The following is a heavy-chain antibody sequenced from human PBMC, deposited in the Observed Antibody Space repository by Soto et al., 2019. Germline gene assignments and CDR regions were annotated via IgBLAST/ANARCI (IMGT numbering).Heavy chain of an antibody. J-gene: IGHJ4*02. CDR2: IYPGDYET. Sequence: GECLKISCQCSGYTFSNFWIAWVRQLPGKGLEWMGIIYPGDYETRYSPSFHSKVTISADRSIGTAYLQWSSLEASDSAFYFCARSPRSSPYFDYWGQGALVTVSS. V-gene: IGHV5-51*01. D-gene: IGHD6-13*01. CDR1: GYTFSNFW. CDR3: ARSPRSSPYFDY.